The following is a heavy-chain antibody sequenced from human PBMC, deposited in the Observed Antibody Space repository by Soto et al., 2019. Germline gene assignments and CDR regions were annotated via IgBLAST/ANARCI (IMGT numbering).Heavy chain of an antibody. D-gene: IGHD4-17*01. CDR3: ARDKYGDDEDYYYYYYMDV. CDR2: ISAYNGNT. CDR1: GYTFTSYG. Sequence: QVQLVQSGAEVKQPGASVKVSCKASGYTFTSYGISWVRQAPGQGLEWMGWISAYNGNTNYAQKLQGRVTMTTDTSTSTAYMELRSLRSDDTAVYYCARDKYGDDEDYYYYYYMDVWGKGTTVTVSS. J-gene: IGHJ6*03. V-gene: IGHV1-18*01.